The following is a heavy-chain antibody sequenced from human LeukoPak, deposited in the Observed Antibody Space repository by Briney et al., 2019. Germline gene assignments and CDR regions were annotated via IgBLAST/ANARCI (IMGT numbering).Heavy chain of an antibody. V-gene: IGHV3-21*04. CDR1: GFTFSIYD. J-gene: IGHJ3*02. CDR3: AVGLITMVRGFNGI. Sequence: GSLRLSCAASGFTFSIYDMNWVRQAPGKGLEWVSSITDTSSYIYYADSLKDRFTVSRDNAKNSLFLQMNSLRAEDTAVYYCAVGLITMVRGFNGIWGQGTMVTVSS. CDR2: ITDTSSYI. D-gene: IGHD3-10*01.